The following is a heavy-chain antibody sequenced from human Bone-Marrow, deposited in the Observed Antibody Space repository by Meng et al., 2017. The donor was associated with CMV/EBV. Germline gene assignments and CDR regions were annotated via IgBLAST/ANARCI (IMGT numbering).Heavy chain of an antibody. Sequence: QVQSVDSGAEGKTAAASVNGSCYGSGYTVTDYYIPWVRQAPGQWLEWMGWINPNDDTNYAQNFKGRVTMSRDMSINTVYMELSRLTSDDTAVYYCARSSGWSRFDYWGLGTLVTVSS. CDR1: GYTVTDYY. V-gene: IGHV1-2*02. D-gene: IGHD6-19*01. CDR3: ARSSGWSRFDY. J-gene: IGHJ4*02. CDR2: INPNDDT.